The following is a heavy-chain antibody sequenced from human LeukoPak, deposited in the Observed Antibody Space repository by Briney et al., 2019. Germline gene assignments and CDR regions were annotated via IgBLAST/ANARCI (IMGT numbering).Heavy chain of an antibody. V-gene: IGHV1-18*01. J-gene: IGHJ6*03. CDR1: GYTFTSYG. CDR3: ARHALTGCYNVISYYYYMDV. CDR2: ISAYNGNT. Sequence: ASVKVSXKASGYTFTSYGISWVRQAPGQGLEWMGWISAYNGNTNYAQKLQGRVTMTTDTSTSTAYMELRSLRSDDTAVYYCARHALTGCYNVISYYYYMDVWGKGTTVTVSS. D-gene: IGHD3-9*01.